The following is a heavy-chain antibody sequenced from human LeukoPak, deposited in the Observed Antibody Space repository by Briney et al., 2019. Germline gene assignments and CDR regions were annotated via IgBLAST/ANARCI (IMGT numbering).Heavy chain of an antibody. V-gene: IGHV4-4*09. CDR1: GVSMSAYQ. CDR3: ATPTDAKLAPFDH. J-gene: IGHJ4*02. D-gene: IGHD2-8*01. Sequence: KSSETLSLTCTVSGVSMSAYQWSWVRQSPEKGLEWIGCINTKGETSYNPSLKSRVTTSVDTSKSQFSLRLTSVTAADTAVYYCATPTDAKLAPFDHWGQGAPVTVSS. CDR2: INTKGET.